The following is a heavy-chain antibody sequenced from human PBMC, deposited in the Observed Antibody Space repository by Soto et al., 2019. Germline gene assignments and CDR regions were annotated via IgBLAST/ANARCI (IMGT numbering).Heavy chain of an antibody. J-gene: IGHJ4*02. CDR1: GGTFSSYA. CDR2: IIPIFGTA. CDR3: AREHYYDSSGYYPFDY. V-gene: IGHV1-69*13. D-gene: IGHD3-22*01. Sequence: ASVKVSCKASGGTFSSYAISWVRQAPGQGLEWMGGIIPIFGTANYAQKFQGRVTITADESTSTAYMELSSLRSEDTAVYYCAREHYYDSSGYYPFDYWGQGTLVTVSS.